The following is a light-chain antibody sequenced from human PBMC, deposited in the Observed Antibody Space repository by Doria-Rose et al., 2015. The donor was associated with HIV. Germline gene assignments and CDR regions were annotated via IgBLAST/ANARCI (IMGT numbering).Light chain of an antibody. V-gene: IGKV4-1*01. CDR1: QSLLYTSKNY. CDR2: WAS. CDR3: QQYYDTPS. Sequence: EIVMTQSSESLGMSLGERATLNCKSNQSLLYTSKNYLAWYQQKPGQPPKLLIYWASTRQSGVPARFSGSGSGTDLALTISILEAEDVAVYYCQQYYDTPSFGPGTTVDIK. J-gene: IGKJ3*01.